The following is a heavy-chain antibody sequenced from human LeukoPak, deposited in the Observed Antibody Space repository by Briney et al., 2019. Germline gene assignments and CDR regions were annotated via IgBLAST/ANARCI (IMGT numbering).Heavy chain of an antibody. CDR3: ASHLRKAAASPFDY. V-gene: IGHV4-59*08. CDR1: GGSISSYY. J-gene: IGHJ4*02. D-gene: IGHD6-13*01. CDR2: IYYSGST. Sequence: SETLSLTCTVSGGSISSYYWSWIRQPPGKGLEWIGYIYYSGSTNYNPSLKSRVTISVDTSKNQFSLKLSSVTAADTAVYYCASHLRKAAASPFDYWGQGTLVAVSS.